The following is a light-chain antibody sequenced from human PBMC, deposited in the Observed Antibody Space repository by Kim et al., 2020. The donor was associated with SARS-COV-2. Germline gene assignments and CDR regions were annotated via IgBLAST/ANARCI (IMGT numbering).Light chain of an antibody. Sequence: SSELTQDPAVSVALGQTVRITCQGDSLRSYYATWYQQKPGQAPKVVIYGKDNRPSGVPDRFCGSSSGNTAYLTITGTQAGDEADYYCNSRDSNDYVVFGGGTKVTVL. CDR2: GKD. J-gene: IGLJ2*01. CDR1: SLRSYY. V-gene: IGLV3-19*01. CDR3: NSRDSNDYVV.